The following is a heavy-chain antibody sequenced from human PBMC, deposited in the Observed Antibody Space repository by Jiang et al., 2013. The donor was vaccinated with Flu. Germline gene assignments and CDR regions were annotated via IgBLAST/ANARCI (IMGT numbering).Heavy chain of an antibody. V-gene: IGHV3-23*01. D-gene: IGHD5-24*01. CDR2: ISGSGGST. CDR3: AKDLEEFDY. J-gene: IGHJ4*02. Sequence: GLEWVSAISGSGGSTYYADSVKGRFTISRDNSKNTLYLQMNSLRAEDTAVYYCAKDLEEFDYWGQGTLVTVSS.